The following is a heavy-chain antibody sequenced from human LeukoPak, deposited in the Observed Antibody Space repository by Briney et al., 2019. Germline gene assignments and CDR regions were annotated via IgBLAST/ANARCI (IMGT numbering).Heavy chain of an antibody. D-gene: IGHD1-14*01. CDR3: AAATGTNHFDY. V-gene: IGHV4-34*08. CDR1: GFTFSSYW. Sequence: GSLRLSCAASGFTFSSYWMSWIRQPPGKGLEWIGEINHSGSTNYNPSLKSRVTISVDTSKNQFSLKLSSVTAADTAVYYCAAATGTNHFDYWGQGTLVTVSS. CDR2: INHSGST. J-gene: IGHJ4*02.